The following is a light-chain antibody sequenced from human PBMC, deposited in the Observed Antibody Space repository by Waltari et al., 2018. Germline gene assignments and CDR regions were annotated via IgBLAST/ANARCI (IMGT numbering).Light chain of an antibody. Sequence: VLTQSPGTLSLSPGQRATLPCRASRNVDSTYLLWYQQKPGQAPRLLIYAASSRATDIPDRFSGSGSGTDFTLTIDMLEPGDSAVYFCQQFGGSPMYTFGQGTKL. CDR3: QQFGGSPMYT. V-gene: IGKV3-20*01. J-gene: IGKJ2*01. CDR2: AAS. CDR1: RNVDSTY.